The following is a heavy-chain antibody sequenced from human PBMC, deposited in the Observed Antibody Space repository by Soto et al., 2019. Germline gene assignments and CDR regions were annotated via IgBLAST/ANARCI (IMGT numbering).Heavy chain of an antibody. D-gene: IGHD6-19*01. CDR2: INPNSGGT. Sequence: ASVKVSCKASGYTFTGYYMHWVRQAPGQGLEWMGWINPNSGGTNYAQKFQGWVTMTRDTSISTAYMELSRLRSDDTAVYYCARAFLSHSSGWYLGYYYYGIDVWGQGTTVTVSS. CDR1: GYTFTGYY. CDR3: ARAFLSHSSGWYLGYYYYGIDV. V-gene: IGHV1-2*04. J-gene: IGHJ6*02.